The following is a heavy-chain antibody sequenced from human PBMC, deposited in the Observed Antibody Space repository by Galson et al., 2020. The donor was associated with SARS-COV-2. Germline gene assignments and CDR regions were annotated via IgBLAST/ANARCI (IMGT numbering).Heavy chain of an antibody. J-gene: IGHJ5*02. CDR1: GGSISSSSYY. CDR3: ASSPYFIVVVPAARGIWFDP. CDR2: IYYSGST. D-gene: IGHD2-2*01. V-gene: IGHV4-39*01. Sequence: SETLSLTCTVSGGSISSSSYYWGWIRQPPGKGLEWIGSIYYSGSTYYNPSLKSRVTISVDTSKNQFSLKLSSVTAADTAVYYCASSPYFIVVVPAARGIWFDPWGQGTLVTVSS.